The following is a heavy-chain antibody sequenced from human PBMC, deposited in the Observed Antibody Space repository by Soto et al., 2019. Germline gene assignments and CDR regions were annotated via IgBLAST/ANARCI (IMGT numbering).Heavy chain of an antibody. J-gene: IGHJ4*02. V-gene: IGHV1-46*01. CDR3: ARDSSASATSYSFEY. CDR2: INPNGGGT. D-gene: IGHD3-10*01. Sequence: ASVKVSCKASGYKFINHYIHWVRQARGVGLEWMGIINPNGGGTDYAQKFQGRVTMTTDTYASTVHMELSSLRSEDTAVYFCARDSSASATSYSFEYWGQGTLFTVSS. CDR1: GYKFINHY.